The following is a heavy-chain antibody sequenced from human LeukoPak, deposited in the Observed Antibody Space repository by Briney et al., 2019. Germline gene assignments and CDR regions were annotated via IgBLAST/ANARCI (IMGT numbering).Heavy chain of an antibody. CDR2: ISNSGGNT. Sequence: PGGSLRLSCAASGFTFNNYAMTWVRQAPGKGLEWVSAISNSGGNTYYADSLKGRFTISRDNSNNTLYLQMYGLRAEDTAVYHCSRGTGIARPDYWGQGTLVTVSS. J-gene: IGHJ4*02. D-gene: IGHD6-6*01. CDR3: SRGTGIARPDY. V-gene: IGHV3-23*01. CDR1: GFTFNNYA.